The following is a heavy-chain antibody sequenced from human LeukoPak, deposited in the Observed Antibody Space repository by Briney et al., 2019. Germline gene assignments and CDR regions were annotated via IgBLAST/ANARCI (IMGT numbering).Heavy chain of an antibody. D-gene: IGHD6-13*01. J-gene: IGHJ4*02. V-gene: IGHV4-39*01. CDR1: GGSISSNTYY. Sequence: KSSETLSLTCTVSGGSISSNTYYWDWLRQPPGKGLEWIVNIYYSWRTYYNPSLKSRVTISVDTSSNQFSLKLTSVTAADTAVYYCARRGVYSGSWFDYWGQGTLVTVPS. CDR3: ARRGVYSGSWFDY. CDR2: IYYSWRT.